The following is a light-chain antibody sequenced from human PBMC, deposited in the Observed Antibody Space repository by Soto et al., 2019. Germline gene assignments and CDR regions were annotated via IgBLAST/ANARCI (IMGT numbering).Light chain of an antibody. V-gene: IGLV7-46*01. CDR3: LLSYSGPRV. J-gene: IGLJ3*02. CDR1: TGAVTSEHY. CDR2: NTN. Sequence: QAVVTQEPSLTVSPGGTVSLTCGSSTGAVTSEHYACWFQQKPGQAPRTLIYNTNNKQSWTPARFSGSLLGGKAALTLSGAQPEDEAEYYCLLSYSGPRVFGGGTQLTVL.